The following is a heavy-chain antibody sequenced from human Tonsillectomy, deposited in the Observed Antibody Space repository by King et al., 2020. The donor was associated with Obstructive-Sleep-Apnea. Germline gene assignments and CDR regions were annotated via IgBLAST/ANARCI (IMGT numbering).Heavy chain of an antibody. CDR2: MNPISGNT. CDR3: ARAYYGSGSYLWFDP. V-gene: IGHV1-8*01. J-gene: IGHJ5*02. D-gene: IGHD3-10*01. Sequence: VQLVESGAEVKKPGASVKVSCKASGYTFTSYDINWVRQATGQGLEWVGWMNPISGNTGYAQKFQGRVTMTRNTSISKAYMELSNLRSEDTAVYYCARAYYGSGSYLWFDPWGQGTLVSVSS. CDR1: GYTFTSYD.